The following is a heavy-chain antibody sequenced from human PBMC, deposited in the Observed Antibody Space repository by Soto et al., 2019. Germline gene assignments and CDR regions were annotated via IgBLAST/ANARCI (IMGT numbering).Heavy chain of an antibody. J-gene: IGHJ6*02. CDR3: ARDRSVYCSSTSCYSYYFYYYGMDV. D-gene: IGHD2-2*01. V-gene: IGHV1-2*04. Sequence: QVQLVQSGPEVKKPGASVKVSCKASGYTFTGYYMHWVRQAPGQGLERMGWINPNSGGTNYAQKFQGWVTMNRDTSISKAYMELSRLRSDDTAVYYCARDRSVYCSSTSCYSYYFYYYGMDVGGQGTTVTASS. CDR2: INPNSGGT. CDR1: GYTFTGYY.